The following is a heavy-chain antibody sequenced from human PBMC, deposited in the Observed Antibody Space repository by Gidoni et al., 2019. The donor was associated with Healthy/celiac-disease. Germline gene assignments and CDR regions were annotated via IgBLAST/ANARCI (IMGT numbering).Heavy chain of an antibody. V-gene: IGHV1-3*01. D-gene: IGHD2-21*01. CDR1: GYTFTSYA. CDR3: ARNSPPLLD. Sequence: QVQLVQSGAEVKKPGASVKVSCKASGYTFTSYAMHWVRQAPGQRLEWMGWINAGNGNTKYSQKCQGRVTITRDTSASTAYMELSSLRSEDTAVYYCARNSPPLLDWGQGTLVTVSS. J-gene: IGHJ4*02. CDR2: INAGNGNT.